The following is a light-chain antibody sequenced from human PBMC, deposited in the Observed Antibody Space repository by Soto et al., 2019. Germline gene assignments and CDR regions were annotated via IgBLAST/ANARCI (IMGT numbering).Light chain of an antibody. J-gene: IGLJ2*01. Sequence: QSALTQPPSASGSPGQSVTISCTGTSSDVGGYNYVSWYQQHPGKAPTLMIYEVSKRPSGVPDRFSGSKSGNTASLTVSVLQAEDEADYYCSSYAGSKGVFGGGTKLTVL. CDR3: SSYAGSKGV. CDR2: EVS. CDR1: SSDVGGYNY. V-gene: IGLV2-8*01.